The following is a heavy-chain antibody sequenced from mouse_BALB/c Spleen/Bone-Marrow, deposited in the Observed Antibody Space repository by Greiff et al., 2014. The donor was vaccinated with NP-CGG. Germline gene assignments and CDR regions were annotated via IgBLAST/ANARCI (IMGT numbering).Heavy chain of an antibody. CDR1: GYTFTDYE. Sequence: QVQLQQSGAELVRPGASVTLSCKASGYTFTDYEMHWVRQTPVHGLEWIGSVDPETGGTALNQKFKDKATLTADKSSTTAYMELRSLTSEDSAVYHCILDGFLSWFANWGQGTLVTVSA. J-gene: IGHJ3*01. CDR3: ILDGFLSWFAN. CDR2: VDPETGGT. V-gene: IGHV1-15*01. D-gene: IGHD2-3*01.